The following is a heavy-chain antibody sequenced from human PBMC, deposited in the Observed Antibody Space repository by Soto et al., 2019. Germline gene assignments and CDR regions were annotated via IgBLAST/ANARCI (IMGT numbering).Heavy chain of an antibody. J-gene: IGHJ6*02. D-gene: IGHD2-15*01. CDR2: IIPILGIA. Sequence: QVQLVQSGAEVKKPGSSVKVSCKASGGTFSSYTISWVRQAPGQGLEWMGRIIPILGIANYAQKFQGRVTITADKSTSTXXMXLXXLRSEDTAVYYCARDEVGCSGGSCYRLDYYYGMDVWGQGTTVTVSS. V-gene: IGHV1-69*08. CDR3: ARDEVGCSGGSCYRLDYYYGMDV. CDR1: GGTFSSYT.